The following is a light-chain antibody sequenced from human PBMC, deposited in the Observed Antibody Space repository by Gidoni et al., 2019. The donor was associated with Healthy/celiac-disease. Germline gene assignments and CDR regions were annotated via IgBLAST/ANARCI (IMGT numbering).Light chain of an antibody. CDR1: QSISSY. Sequence: DIQMTQSPSSLSASVGDRVTITCRASQSISSYLNWYQQKPGKAPKLLIYAASSLQSGVPSRFSGSGSGTDFTLTISSLQPEDFATYYFQQSYSTPPITFGPXTKVDF. V-gene: IGKV1-39*01. CDR3: QQSYSTPPIT. CDR2: AAS. J-gene: IGKJ3*01.